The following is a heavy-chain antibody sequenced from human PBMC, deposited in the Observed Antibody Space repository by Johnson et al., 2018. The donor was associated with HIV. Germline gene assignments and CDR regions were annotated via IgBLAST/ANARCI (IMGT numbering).Heavy chain of an antibody. Sequence: MQLVESGGGLVQPGGSLRLSCAASGFTFSSYDMHWVRQTTGKGLEWVSVIDTAGDTYYADSVKGRFTISRDNSKNTLYLQMNSLRAEDTAVYYCARAFPLGYCSGGSCWGAFDIWGQGTMVTVSS. D-gene: IGHD2-15*01. CDR1: GFTFSSYD. CDR2: IDTAGDT. J-gene: IGHJ3*02. CDR3: ARAFPLGYCSGGSCWGAFDI. V-gene: IGHV3-13*01.